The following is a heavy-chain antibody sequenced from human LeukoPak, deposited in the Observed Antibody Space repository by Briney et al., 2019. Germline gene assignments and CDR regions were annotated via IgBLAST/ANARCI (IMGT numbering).Heavy chain of an antibody. CDR2: ISYDGSKK. Sequence: GRSLRLSCAASGFTFSSYAMHTVGQAPGKGLEGVAVISYDGSKKHYADSLKGRFTIPRDNSKNTLYLQMNSLRAEDTAVYYCATDDESTTMSDAFDIWGQGTMVTVSS. J-gene: IGHJ3*02. CDR1: GFTFSSYA. D-gene: IGHD1-1*01. V-gene: IGHV3-30-3*01. CDR3: ATDDESTTMSDAFDI.